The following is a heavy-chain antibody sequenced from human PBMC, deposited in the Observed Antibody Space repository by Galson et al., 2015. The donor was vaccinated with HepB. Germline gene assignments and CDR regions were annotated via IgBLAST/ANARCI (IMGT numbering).Heavy chain of an antibody. CDR3: VRPSTYETESPDY. CDR1: GFTFSDYH. D-gene: IGHD2-21*01. V-gene: IGHV3-72*01. Sequence: SLRLSCAASGFTFSDYHMDWVRQAPGKGLEWVGRIRKRDDGHTTAYAASVKGRFTNLRDDSKKSLYLQMNSLKSEDTAVYYCVRPSTYETESPDYWGQGTLVTVSS. J-gene: IGHJ4*02. CDR2: IRKRDDGHTT.